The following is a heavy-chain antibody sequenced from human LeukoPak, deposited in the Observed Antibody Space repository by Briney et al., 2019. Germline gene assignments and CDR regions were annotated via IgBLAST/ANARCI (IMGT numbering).Heavy chain of an antibody. V-gene: IGHV3-21*01. CDR1: GFTFSSYS. J-gene: IGHJ3*02. Sequence: GGSLRLSCAASGFTFSSYSMNWVRQAPGKGLEWVSSISSSSSYIYYADSVKGRFTISRDNAKNSLYLQMNSLRAEDTAVYYCARDRGYCSSTSCPPILDAFDIWGQGTMVTVSS. CDR3: ARDRGYCSSTSCPPILDAFDI. D-gene: IGHD2-2*01. CDR2: ISSSSSYI.